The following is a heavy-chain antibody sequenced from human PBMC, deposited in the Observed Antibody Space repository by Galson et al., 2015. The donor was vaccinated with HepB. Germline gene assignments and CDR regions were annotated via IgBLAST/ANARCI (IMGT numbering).Heavy chain of an antibody. CDR3: ARGNRVGTVGAANLY. CDR1: GYTFTTYY. D-gene: IGHD1-26*01. J-gene: IGHJ4*02. Sequence: SVKVSCKASGYTFTTYYMHWVRQAPGQGLEWLGISNPSDGATTYAQKLQGRVTMTRDKSTSTVYMELSSLRSEDTAVYYCARGNRVGTVGAANLYWGQGTLVTVPS. CDR2: SNPSDGAT. V-gene: IGHV1-46*04.